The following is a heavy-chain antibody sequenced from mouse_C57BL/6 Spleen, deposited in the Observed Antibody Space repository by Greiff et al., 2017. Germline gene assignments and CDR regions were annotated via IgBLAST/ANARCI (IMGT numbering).Heavy chain of an antibody. CDR2: ISDGGSYT. Sequence: VQLVESGGGLVKPGGSLKLSCAASGFTFSSYAMSWVRQTPEKRLEWVATISDGGSYTYYPDNVKGRFTISRDNAKNNLYLQMSHLKSEDTAMXYCASRSGYVGMDYWGQGTSVTVSS. CDR1: GFTFSSYA. V-gene: IGHV5-4*01. CDR3: ASRSGYVGMDY. J-gene: IGHJ4*01. D-gene: IGHD3-2*02.